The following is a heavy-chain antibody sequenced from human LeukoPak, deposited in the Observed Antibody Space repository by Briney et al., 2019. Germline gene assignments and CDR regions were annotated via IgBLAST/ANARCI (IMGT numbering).Heavy chain of an antibody. J-gene: IGHJ4*02. V-gene: IGHV3-33*01. CDR1: GFTFSSYG. Sequence: GGSLRLSCAASGFTFSSYGMHWVRQAPGRGREWVAVIWYDGSNKYYADSVKGRFTISRDNSKNTLYLQMNSLRAEDTAVYYCARGEPIVVVTAARRGSSWGPDYWGQGTLVTVSS. CDR3: ARGEPIVVVTAARRGSSWGPDY. CDR2: IWYDGSNK. D-gene: IGHD2-2*01.